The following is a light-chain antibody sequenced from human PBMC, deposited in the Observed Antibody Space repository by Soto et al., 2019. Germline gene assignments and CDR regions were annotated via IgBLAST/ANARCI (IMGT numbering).Light chain of an antibody. CDR3: SSYTTSSTWV. J-gene: IGLJ3*02. CDR1: SSDVGGYNY. CDR2: EVD. Sequence: QSALTQPASVSGSPGQSITISCTGTSSDVGGYNYVSWYQHYPGKAPKLVIYEVDNRPSGISNRFSGSKSANTASLTISGLQAEDEADYYCSSYTTSSTWVFGGGTKLNVL. V-gene: IGLV2-14*01.